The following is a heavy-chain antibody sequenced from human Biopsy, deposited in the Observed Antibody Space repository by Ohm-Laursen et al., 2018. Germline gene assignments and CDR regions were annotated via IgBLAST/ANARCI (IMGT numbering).Heavy chain of an antibody. CDR1: GFTFSEYY. Sequence: LRLSCTASGFTFSEYYMSWIRQRPGKGLEWIGYIFNSANTYYNPSLKNLITISGDTSKNQFSLKLNSVTAADTAVYYCARGDYFDSNGYFWFDPWGQGTLVTVSS. CDR2: IFNSANT. CDR3: ARGDYFDSNGYFWFDP. D-gene: IGHD3-22*01. V-gene: IGHV4-31*01. J-gene: IGHJ5*02.